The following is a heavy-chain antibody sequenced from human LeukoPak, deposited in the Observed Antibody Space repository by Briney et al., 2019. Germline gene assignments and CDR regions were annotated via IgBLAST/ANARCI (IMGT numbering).Heavy chain of an antibody. CDR2: IYYSGST. D-gene: IGHD4-17*01. CDR3: ARDSYGDPQYWYFDL. Sequence: SETLSLTCTVSGGSVSSGSYYWSWIRQPPGKGLEWIGYIYYSGSTNYNPSLKSRVTISVDTSKNQFSLKLSSVTAADTAVYYCARDSYGDPQYWYFDLWGRGTLVTVSS. V-gene: IGHV4-61*01. J-gene: IGHJ2*01. CDR1: GGSVSSGSYY.